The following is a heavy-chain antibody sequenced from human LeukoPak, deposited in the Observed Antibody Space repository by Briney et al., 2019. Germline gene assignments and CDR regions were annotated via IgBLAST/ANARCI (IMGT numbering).Heavy chain of an antibody. J-gene: IGHJ4*02. V-gene: IGHV4-34*01. D-gene: IGHD1-20*01. CDR2: SSHGGNT. CDR3: ARTGNNFKDTFHS. Sequence: SETLSLTCAVYGGSFSGYYWNWIRQPPGKGLEWIGESSHGGNTKYNPSLKSRVTISVDTSKNQFSQKLSSVTAADTAVYYFARTGNNFKDTFHSWRQGTLVTVSS. CDR1: GGSFSGYY.